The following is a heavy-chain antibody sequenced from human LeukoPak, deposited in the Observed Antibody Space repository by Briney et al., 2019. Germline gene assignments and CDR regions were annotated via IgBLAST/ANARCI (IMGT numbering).Heavy chain of an antibody. J-gene: IGHJ4*02. V-gene: IGHV3-74*01. CDR2: INSDGSVT. Sequence: GGSLRLSCAASGSTFRRNWMHWVRHAPGKGLVWVSRINSDGSVTDYADSVKGRFTISRDNGKKTLYLHMDSLRAEDTAVYYCVRPSESWLGQGLWGQGTLVTVSS. D-gene: IGHD6-25*01. CDR1: GSTFRRNW. CDR3: VRPSESWLGQGL.